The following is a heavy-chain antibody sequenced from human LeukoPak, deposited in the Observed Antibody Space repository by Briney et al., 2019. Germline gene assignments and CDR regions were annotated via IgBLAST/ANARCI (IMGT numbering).Heavy chain of an antibody. D-gene: IGHD6-13*01. CDR2: IYYSGST. J-gene: IGHJ6*03. CDR1: GGSISSYY. CDR3: ARSMYSSSWYPNYYYYMDV. Sequence: PSETLSLTCTVSGGSISSYYWSWIRQPPGKGLEWIGYIYYSGSTNYNPSLKSRVTISVDTSKNQFSLKLSSVTAADTAVYYCARSMYSSSWYPNYYYYMDVWGKGTTVTVSS. V-gene: IGHV4-59*01.